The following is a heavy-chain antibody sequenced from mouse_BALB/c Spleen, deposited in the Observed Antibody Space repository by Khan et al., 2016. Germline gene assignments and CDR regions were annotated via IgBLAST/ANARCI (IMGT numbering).Heavy chain of an antibody. CDR1: GFTFTTYA. V-gene: IGHV5-6-3*01. Sequence: EVELVESGGGFVQPGGSLELSCAASGFTFTTYAMSWVRQTPDKRLELVATINSDGSSTYYADTVKGRFTISRDNAKNTLYLQISRLKSEDTAMYACDSVRHTMDYWGRGTSVTVSA. CDR2: INSDGSST. D-gene: IGHD2-14*01. CDR3: DSVRHTMDY. J-gene: IGHJ4*01.